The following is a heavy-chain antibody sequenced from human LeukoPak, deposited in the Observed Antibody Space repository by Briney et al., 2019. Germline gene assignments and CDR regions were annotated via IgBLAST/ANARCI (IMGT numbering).Heavy chain of an antibody. CDR1: GYTLTDYY. CDR3: ARAHMTTVTLGDY. V-gene: IGHV1-2*02. CDR2: IKPNSGVT. Sequence: PSLKVPCRASGYTLTDYYIHWVRQAPGQRLEWMGWIKPNSGVTNYAQKFQGRVTLTRDTPISTAYMEVSRLRSDDTAVYYCARAHMTTVTLGDYWGQGSLVTVSS. J-gene: IGHJ4*02. D-gene: IGHD4-11*01.